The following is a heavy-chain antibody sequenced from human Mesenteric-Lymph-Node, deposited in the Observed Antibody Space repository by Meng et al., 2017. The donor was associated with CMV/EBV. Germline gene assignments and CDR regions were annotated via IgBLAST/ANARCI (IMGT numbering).Heavy chain of an antibody. J-gene: IGHJ4*02. V-gene: IGHV4-39*01. CDR3: ARRRGTYSIRYFDY. D-gene: IGHD1-14*01. CDR1: GGSVSSNRYC. Sequence: SGGSVSSNRYCWGGIREPPGKGLECIDCICCSRNNSYHASLKSRVAVSVDTSKNQYSRRLNSVTAADTAVYYCARRRGTYSIRYFDYWGQGTLVTVSS. CDR2: ICCSRNN.